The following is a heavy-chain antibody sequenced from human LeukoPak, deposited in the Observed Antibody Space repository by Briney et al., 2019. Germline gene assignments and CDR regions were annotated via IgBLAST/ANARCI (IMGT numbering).Heavy chain of an antibody. CDR3: AKDRGYYDSSGYYFDY. J-gene: IGHJ4*02. D-gene: IGHD3-22*01. V-gene: IGHV3-30*02. CDR2: IRYDGSDK. Sequence: GGSLRLSCAASGFTFSSYGMHWVRQAPGKGLEWVAFIRYDGSDKYYADSVKGRFTISRDNSKNTLYLQMNSLRAEDTAVYYCAKDRGYYDSSGYYFDYWGQGTLVTVSS. CDR1: GFTFSSYG.